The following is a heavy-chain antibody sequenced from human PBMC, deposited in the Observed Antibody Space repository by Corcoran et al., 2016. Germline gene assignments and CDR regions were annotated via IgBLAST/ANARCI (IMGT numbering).Heavy chain of an antibody. CDR2: ISWDGGST. J-gene: IGHJ4*02. CDR1: GFTFDDYT. CDR3: AKEKAHGRKGGDYFDY. V-gene: IGHV3-43*01. D-gene: IGHD3-10*01. Sequence: QLVESGGVVLQPVASLRLSCAASGFTFDDYTLPWVRQAPRKGLEWVSLISWDGGSTYYADSVKGRFTVSRDNSTNYLYLQMNSLRTEDTALYYCAKEKAHGRKGGDYFDYWGQGILVTVSS.